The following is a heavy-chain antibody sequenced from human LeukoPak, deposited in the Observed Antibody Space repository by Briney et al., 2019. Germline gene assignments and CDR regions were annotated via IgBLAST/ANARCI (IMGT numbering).Heavy chain of an antibody. CDR1: GFTFSSYG. V-gene: IGHV3-30*02. CDR2: IRSIGTNT. D-gene: IGHD2-2*01. Sequence: GGSLRLSCAASGFTFSSYGMHWVRQAPGKGLEWVAFIRSIGTNTYYADSVKGRFTISRDNPKNTLYLQMSSLRAEDTAVYYCATYTSSYFDYWGQGTLVTVSS. CDR3: ATYTSSYFDY. J-gene: IGHJ4*02.